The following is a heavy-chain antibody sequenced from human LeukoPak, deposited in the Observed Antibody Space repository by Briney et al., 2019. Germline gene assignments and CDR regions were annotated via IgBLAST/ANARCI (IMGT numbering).Heavy chain of an antibody. V-gene: IGHV3-33*08. D-gene: IGHD6-19*01. CDR2: IWYDGSNK. J-gene: IGHJ1*01. CDR1: GFTFSSYA. Sequence: GGSLRLSCAASGFTFSSYAMSWVRQAPGKGLEWVAVIWYDGSNKYYADSVRGRFTISRDNSKNTLYLQMNSLRAEDTAVYYCAREAAGVAGGLQHWGQGTLVTVSS. CDR3: AREAAGVAGGLQH.